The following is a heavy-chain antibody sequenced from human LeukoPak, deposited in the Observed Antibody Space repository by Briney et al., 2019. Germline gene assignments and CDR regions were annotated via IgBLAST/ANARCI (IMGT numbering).Heavy chain of an antibody. CDR1: GYTFTSYY. CDR3: ARELYPYSSDYDY. V-gene: IGHV1-46*01. CDR2: IIPSGGST. D-gene: IGHD6-19*01. J-gene: IGHJ4*02. Sequence: ASVKVSCKASGYTFTSYYMHWVRQAPGQGLEWMGVIIPSGGSTIYAQKFQGRVTVTRDTSTSTVYMELSSLRSEDTAVYYCARELYPYSSDYDYWGQGTLVTVSS.